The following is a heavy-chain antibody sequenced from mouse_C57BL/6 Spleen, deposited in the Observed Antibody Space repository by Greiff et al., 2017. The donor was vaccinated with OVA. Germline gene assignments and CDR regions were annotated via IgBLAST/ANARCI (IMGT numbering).Heavy chain of an antibody. CDR1: GYTFTSYW. D-gene: IGHD1-1*01. V-gene: IGHV1-52*01. CDR2: IDPSDSET. Sequence: QVQLQQPGAELVRPGSSVKLSCKASGYTFTSYWMHWVKQRPIQGLEWIGNIDPSDSETHYNQKFKDKATLTVDKSSSTAYMPLSSLSSDDSAVYYCSYGSISFDYWGQGTTLTVSS. J-gene: IGHJ2*01. CDR3: SYGSISFDY.